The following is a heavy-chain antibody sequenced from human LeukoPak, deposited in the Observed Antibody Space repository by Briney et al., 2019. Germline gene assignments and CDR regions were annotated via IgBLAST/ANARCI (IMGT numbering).Heavy chain of an antibody. CDR1: GFTFSNAW. Sequence: PGGSLRLSCAASGFTFSNAWMTWVRQAPGQGLEWVARIKSKTDGETTDYAAPVKGRFTISRDDSKNTLYLQMNSLRAEDTAVYYCAKSRGTVTNYWGQGTLVTVSS. J-gene: IGHJ4*02. CDR3: AKSRGTVTNY. D-gene: IGHD4-17*01. V-gene: IGHV3-15*01. CDR2: IKSKTDGETT.